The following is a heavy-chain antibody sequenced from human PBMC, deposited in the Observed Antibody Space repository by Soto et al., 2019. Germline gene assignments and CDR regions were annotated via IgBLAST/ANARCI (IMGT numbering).Heavy chain of an antibody. CDR3: ARDPAARRADFDY. D-gene: IGHD6-6*01. CDR1: GFTFSSYS. V-gene: IGHV3-21*01. Sequence: GSLRLSCAASGFTFSSYSMNWVRQAPGKGLEWVSSISSSSSYIYYADSVKGRFTISRDNAKNSLYLQMNSLRAEDTAVYYCARDPAARRADFDYWGQGTLVTVSS. CDR2: ISSSSSYI. J-gene: IGHJ4*02.